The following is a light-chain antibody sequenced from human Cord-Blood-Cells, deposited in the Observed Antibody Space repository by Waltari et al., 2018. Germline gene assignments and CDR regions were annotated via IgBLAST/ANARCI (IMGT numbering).Light chain of an antibody. J-gene: IGLJ3*02. V-gene: IGLV2-11*01. Sequence: QPALTQPRSVSGSPGQSVTIPCPGTTSDVCGYNYVSWYQQPPAKAPNLMFYDVIKRPSGVPDRFSGSKSGNTASLTISGLQAEDEADYYCCSYAGSYTWVFGGGTKLTVL. CDR2: DVI. CDR3: CSYAGSYTWV. CDR1: TSDVCGYNY.